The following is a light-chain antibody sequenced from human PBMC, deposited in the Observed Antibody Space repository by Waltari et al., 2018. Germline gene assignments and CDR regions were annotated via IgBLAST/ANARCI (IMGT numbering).Light chain of an antibody. Sequence: DIQMTQSPSTLSASVGDSVAITCRVSQSISSLFAWSNQKPGKAPKVLIYKASYLERGVPPGFSGSESGTEFTLTITSLQADDLATYYCQQYLSYPLTFGGGTKVEIK. J-gene: IGKJ4*01. V-gene: IGKV1-5*03. CDR3: QQYLSYPLT. CDR2: KAS. CDR1: QSISSL.